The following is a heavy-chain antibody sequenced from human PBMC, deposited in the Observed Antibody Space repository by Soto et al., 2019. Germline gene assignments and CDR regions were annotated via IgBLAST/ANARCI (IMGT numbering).Heavy chain of an antibody. CDR2: ISGGGNDR. CDR3: AKNSRGHTASDIDF. D-gene: IGHD6-19*01. Sequence: GGSLRLSCAASGFTFSSYAMSWVRQAPGKGLKWVSAISGGGNDRYYADSVKGRFTISRDNSKNMVVLQMNGLRAEDTAVYYCAKNSRGHTASDIDFWGPGTLVTVSS. J-gene: IGHJ4*02. V-gene: IGHV3-23*01. CDR1: GFTFSSYA.